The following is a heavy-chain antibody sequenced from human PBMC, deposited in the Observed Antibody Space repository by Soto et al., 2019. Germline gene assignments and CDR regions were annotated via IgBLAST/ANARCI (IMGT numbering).Heavy chain of an antibody. V-gene: IGHV1-18*01. D-gene: IGHD3-10*01. J-gene: IGHJ6*03. CDR1: GYTFTSYG. CDR2: ISAYNGNT. CDR3: ARLDYYGSGSYPKTYYYYSMDV. Sequence: ASVKVACKASGYTFTSYGGGWVRQAPGQGLEWMGWISAYNGNTNYAQKLQGRVTMTTDTSTSTAYMELRSLRSDDTAVYYCARLDYYGSGSYPKTYYYYSMDVWGKGTTVTVSS.